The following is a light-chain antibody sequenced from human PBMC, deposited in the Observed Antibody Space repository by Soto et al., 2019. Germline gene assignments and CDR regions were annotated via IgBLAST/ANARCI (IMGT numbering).Light chain of an antibody. V-gene: IGKV3-15*01. CDR3: QQYNNWPLRT. Sequence: EIVMTQSPATLSVSPGDRPTLSCRASQSVSTKLAWYKKKPGQAPRLLIYDASTRATGIPARFSGSGSGTEFSLTILRLESEDFAVYYCQQYNNWPLRTFGPGTKVDIK. J-gene: IGKJ1*01. CDR2: DAS. CDR1: QSVSTK.